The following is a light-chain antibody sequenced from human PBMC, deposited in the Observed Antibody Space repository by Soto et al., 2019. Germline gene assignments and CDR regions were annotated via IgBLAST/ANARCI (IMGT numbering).Light chain of an antibody. J-gene: IGKJ2*01. CDR3: QQYEGWPRT. V-gene: IGKV3-15*01. Sequence: EIVLPQSPGTLSLSPGERATPSWRASQSVGSNLLAWYQQKPGQAPTPLTYGVTARAPGVPARFSGSCSGTDFTLTIRSVQSGDFGGFYCQQYEGWPRTFGLGTKV. CDR2: GVT. CDR1: QSVGSN.